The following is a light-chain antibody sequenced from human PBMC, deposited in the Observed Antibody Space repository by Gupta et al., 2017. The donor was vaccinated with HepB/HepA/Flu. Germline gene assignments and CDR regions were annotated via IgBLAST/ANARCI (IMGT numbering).Light chain of an antibody. Sequence: QSALTQPPSASGAPGQSVPISFTGTSSDVGGYNYVSWYQQHPGKAPKVIIYAVSKRPSGVPDRFSGSKSGNTASLTVSGLQSEDEADYYCSSYAGSNNLLFGGGTKLTVL. CDR2: AVS. CDR3: SSYAGSNNLL. J-gene: IGLJ2*01. CDR1: SSDVGGYNY. V-gene: IGLV2-8*01.